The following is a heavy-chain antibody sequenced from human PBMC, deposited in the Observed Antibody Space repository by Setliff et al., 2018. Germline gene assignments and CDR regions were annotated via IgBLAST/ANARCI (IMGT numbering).Heavy chain of an antibody. CDR2: IYIGGSA. J-gene: IGHJ6*03. CDR1: GGSISSYY. V-gene: IGHV4-4*07. D-gene: IGHD2-15*01. Sequence: SETLSLTCTVSGGSISSYYWSWIRQPAGKGLEWIGHIYIGGSANYNPSLKSRVTMSVDASKNQFSLKLSSVTAADTAVYYCARGQRYCSGGSCYYYKDVWGQGMMVTVSS. CDR3: ARGQRYCSGGSCYYYKDV.